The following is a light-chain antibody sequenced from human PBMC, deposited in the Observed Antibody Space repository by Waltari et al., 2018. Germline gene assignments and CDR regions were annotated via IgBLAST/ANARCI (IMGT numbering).Light chain of an antibody. V-gene: IGKV2-28*01. CDR2: LGS. CDR3: MPALNSLASS. J-gene: IGKJ2*03. CDR1: QRLLHNNGDNY. Sequence: DSVRTRSPRSRPVSPGEPAASGCTSSQRLLHNNGDNYVDWDLQKPGQSPQHLISLGSTRASGVPDRFRGSGSGPDFTLTISRVAAEDVGLYYCMPALNSLASSFGQGTKLAI.